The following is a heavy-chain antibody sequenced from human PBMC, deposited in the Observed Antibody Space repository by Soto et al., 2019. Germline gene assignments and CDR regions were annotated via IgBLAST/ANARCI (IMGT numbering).Heavy chain of an antibody. V-gene: IGHV4-34*01. Sequence: QVQLQQWGAGLLKPSETLSLTCAVYGGSFSAYYWSWIRQPPGKGLDWIGEINHSGSTNYNPSLKSRVTISVDTSKYQFSLKLSSVTAADTAVYYCARHYRDYGNYGGSRIDPWGQGTLVTVSS. D-gene: IGHD4-4*01. CDR3: ARHYRDYGNYGGSRIDP. CDR2: INHSGST. CDR1: GGSFSAYY. J-gene: IGHJ5*02.